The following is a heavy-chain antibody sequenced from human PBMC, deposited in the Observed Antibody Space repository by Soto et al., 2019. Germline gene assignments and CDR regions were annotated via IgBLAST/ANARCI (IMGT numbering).Heavy chain of an antibody. V-gene: IGHV4-39*01. D-gene: IGHD6-19*01. J-gene: IGHJ4*02. CDR3: ASLGIAVGIFDY. Sequence: QLQLQESGPGLVKPSETLSLTCTVSGGSISSSNYYWGWIRQPPVEGLEWIGTIYYSGSTFYNPPLKSRVTRSVDTSKNQFSLKLSSVTAADTAGYYCASLGIAVGIFDYWGQGTLVTVSS. CDR2: IYYSGST. CDR1: GGSISSSNYY.